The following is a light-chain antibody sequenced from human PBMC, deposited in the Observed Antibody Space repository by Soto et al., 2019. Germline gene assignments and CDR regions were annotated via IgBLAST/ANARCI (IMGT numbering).Light chain of an antibody. V-gene: IGKV3-11*01. CDR2: DAS. CDR1: QSVSSY. J-gene: IGKJ4*01. CDR3: QQRSNWRLT. Sequence: EIVLTHSPATLSLSPGERATLSCRASQSVSSYLAWYQQKPGQAPRLLIYDASNMANGIPARFSGSGSGTDFTLTIIILVPEDFAVYYCQQRSNWRLTVGGVTKVDIK.